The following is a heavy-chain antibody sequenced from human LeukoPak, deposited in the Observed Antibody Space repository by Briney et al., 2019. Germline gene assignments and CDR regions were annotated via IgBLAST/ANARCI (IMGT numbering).Heavy chain of an antibody. Sequence: GGSLRLSCAASGFTVSSNYMSWVRQAPGKGLEWVSVIYSGGTTYYADSVKGRFTISRDNSNNTLYLQMNCLRAEDTAVYYCARGPVTRFEIWGQGTMVTVSS. J-gene: IGHJ3*02. V-gene: IGHV3-53*01. CDR3: ARGPVTRFEI. CDR1: GFTVSSNY. D-gene: IGHD4-17*01. CDR2: IYSGGTT.